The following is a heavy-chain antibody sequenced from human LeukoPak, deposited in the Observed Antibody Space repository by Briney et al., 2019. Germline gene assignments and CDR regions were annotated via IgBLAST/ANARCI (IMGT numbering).Heavy chain of an antibody. CDR1: GFTFSSYA. CDR2: ISGSGGST. D-gene: IGHD2-2*01. Sequence: PGGSLRLSCAASGFTFSSYAMSWVRQAPGKGLEWVSGISGSGGSTYYADSVKGRFTISRDNSKNTLYLQMNSLRAEDTAVYYCAKGSVSVVVPAAIPYYWGQGTLVIVSS. CDR3: AKGSVSVVVPAAIPYY. V-gene: IGHV3-23*01. J-gene: IGHJ4*02.